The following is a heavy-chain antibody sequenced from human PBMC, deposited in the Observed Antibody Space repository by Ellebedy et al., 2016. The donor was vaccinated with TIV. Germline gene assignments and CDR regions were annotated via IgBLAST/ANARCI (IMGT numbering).Heavy chain of an antibody. D-gene: IGHD5-12*01. V-gene: IGHV3-23*01. CDR1: GFSFSTYA. CDR2: ISGNGISP. J-gene: IGHJ4*02. Sequence: GESLKISCAASGFSFSTYALSWVRQAPGKGLEWVAAISGNGISPYYAGAVEGRFTVSRDNSRNTMYLQMSSLRAEDTAVYYCARVGRSGYDKDIPNYWGQGTLVTVSS. CDR3: ARVGRSGYDKDIPNY.